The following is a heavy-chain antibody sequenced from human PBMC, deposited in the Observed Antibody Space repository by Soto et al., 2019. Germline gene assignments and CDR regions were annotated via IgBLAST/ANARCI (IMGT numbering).Heavy chain of an antibody. V-gene: IGHV1-8*01. CDR3: ASGVGERQVVHLHF. Sequence: ASVKVSCKASGYTFTSYDINWVRQATGQGLEWMGWMNPNSGNTGYAQKFQGRVTMTRNTSISTAYMELSSLRAEDTALYYCASGVGERQVVHLHFWGQGTLVTVSS. CDR1: GYTFTSYD. J-gene: IGHJ4*02. D-gene: IGHD1-1*01. CDR2: MNPNSGNT.